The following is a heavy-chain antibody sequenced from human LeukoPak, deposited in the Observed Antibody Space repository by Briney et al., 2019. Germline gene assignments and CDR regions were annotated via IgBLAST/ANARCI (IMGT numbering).Heavy chain of an antibody. Sequence: PSGTLSLTCTVSGYSINSLDLWSWVRPPPGKGLGWIGEMYLSGTTHSNPSVKSRVTISIDKSKNQFFLNLSSVTAADTAVYYCAGLVGRYSSGLYYYYFDYWGQGTLVTVSS. D-gene: IGHD3-22*01. J-gene: IGHJ4*02. CDR3: AGLVGRYSSGLYYYYFDY. CDR1: GYSINSLDL. CDR2: MYLSGTT. V-gene: IGHV4-4*02.